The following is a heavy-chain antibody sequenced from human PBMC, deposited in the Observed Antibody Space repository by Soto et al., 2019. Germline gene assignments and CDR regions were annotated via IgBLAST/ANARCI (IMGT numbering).Heavy chain of an antibody. CDR3: AKDVGVRRQWLPTGVDY. J-gene: IGHJ4*02. CDR2: ISWNSGSI. D-gene: IGHD6-19*01. CDR1: GFTFDDYA. Sequence: EVQLVESGGGLVQPGRSLRLSCAASGFTFDDYAMHWVRQAPGKGLEWVSGISWNSGSIGYADSVKGRFTISRDNAKNSLYLQMNSLRAEDTALYYCAKDVGVRRQWLPTGVDYWGQGTLVTVSS. V-gene: IGHV3-9*01.